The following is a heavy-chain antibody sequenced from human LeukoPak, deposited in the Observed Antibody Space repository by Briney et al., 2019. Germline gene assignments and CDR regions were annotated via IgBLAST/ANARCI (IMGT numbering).Heavy chain of an antibody. CDR2: ISWNSGSI. D-gene: IGHD1-26*01. V-gene: IGHV3-9*01. CDR1: GFTFDDYA. J-gene: IGHJ4*02. CDR3: AKATTSGSSEGVFDY. Sequence: PGGSLRLSCAASGFTFDDYAMHWVRQAPGKGLEWVSGISWNSGSIGYADSVKGRFTISRDNAKNSLYLQMNSLRAEDTALYYCAKATTSGSSEGVFDYWGQGTLVTVSS.